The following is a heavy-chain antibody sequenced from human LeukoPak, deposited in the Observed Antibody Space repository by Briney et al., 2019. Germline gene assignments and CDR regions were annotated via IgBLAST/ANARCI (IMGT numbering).Heavy chain of an antibody. CDR1: GYTFIGYY. V-gene: IGHV1-2*02. CDR2: IDPYSGGT. D-gene: IGHD6-19*01. CDR3: ARDGVAGSSDAFDI. Sequence: ASVKVSCKASGYTFIGYYMHWARQAPGQGLEWMGWIDPYSGGTHFAQRFQGRVSMTLGTSISTAYMELTRLTSDDTAVYYCARDGVAGSSDAFDIWGQGTMVTVSA. J-gene: IGHJ3*02.